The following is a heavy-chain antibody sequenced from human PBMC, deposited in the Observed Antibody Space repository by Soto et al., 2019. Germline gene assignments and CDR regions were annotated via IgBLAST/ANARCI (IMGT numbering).Heavy chain of an antibody. V-gene: IGHV3-33*01. CDR2: IWYDGSNK. CDR3: ARDKYYYDSSGYLSDY. CDR1: GFTFSSYG. D-gene: IGHD3-22*01. J-gene: IGHJ4*02. Sequence: GGSLRLSCAASGFTFSSYGMHWVRQAPGKGLEWVAVIWYDGSNKYYADSVKGRFTISRDNSKNTLYLQMNSLRAEDTAVYYCARDKYYYDSSGYLSDYWGQGTLVTVSS.